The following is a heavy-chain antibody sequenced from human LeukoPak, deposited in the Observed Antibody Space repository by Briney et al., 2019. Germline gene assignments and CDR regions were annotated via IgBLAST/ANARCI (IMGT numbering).Heavy chain of an antibody. Sequence: SETLSLTCTVSGGSISSSNYYWGWLRQPPGHGLEWSGSTNYSGSTYYNPSLKSRVTISVDTSKNQFSLKLSSVTAADTAVYYCARMSLRGDYWGQGTLVTVSS. V-gene: IGHV4-39*01. CDR2: TNYSGST. CDR3: ARMSLRGDY. CDR1: GGSISSSNYY. J-gene: IGHJ4*02.